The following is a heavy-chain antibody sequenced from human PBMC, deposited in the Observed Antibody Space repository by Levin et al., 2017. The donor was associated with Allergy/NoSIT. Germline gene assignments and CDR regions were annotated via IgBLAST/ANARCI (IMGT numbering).Heavy chain of an antibody. V-gene: IGHV3-21*01. CDR2: ISSSSSYI. Sequence: PSETLSLTCAASGFTFSSYSMNWVRQAPGKGLEWVSSISSSSSYIYYADSVKGRFTISRDNAKNSLYLQMNSLRAEDTAVYYCARADITIFGVVINPYYYYGMDVWGQGTTVTVSS. D-gene: IGHD3-3*01. CDR1: GFTFSSYS. CDR3: ARADITIFGVVINPYYYYGMDV. J-gene: IGHJ6*02.